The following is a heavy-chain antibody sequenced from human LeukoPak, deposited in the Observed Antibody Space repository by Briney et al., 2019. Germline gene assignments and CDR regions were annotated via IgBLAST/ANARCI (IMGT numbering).Heavy chain of an antibody. J-gene: IGHJ3*02. Sequence: GGSLRLSCAASGFTFSSYSMNWVRQAPGKGLEWVSYIISSASTISYADSVKGRFTISRDNAKNSLYLQMNSLRAEDTAVYYCARDERWAFDMWGQGTMVTVSS. V-gene: IGHV3-48*01. CDR1: GFTFSSYS. CDR2: IISSASTI. D-gene: IGHD4-23*01. CDR3: ARDERWAFDM.